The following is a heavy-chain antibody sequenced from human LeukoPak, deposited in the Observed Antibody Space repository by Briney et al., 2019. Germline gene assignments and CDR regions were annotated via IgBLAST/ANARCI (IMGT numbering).Heavy chain of an antibody. CDR3: ASSSSSWYGGDY. Sequence: GGSLRLSCAASGFTFSSYSMNWVRQAPGKGLEWVSSISGSSSYIYYADSVKGRFTISRDNAKNSLYLQMNSLRAEDTAVYYCASSSSSWYGGDYWGQGTLVTVSS. CDR2: ISGSSSYI. CDR1: GFTFSSYS. V-gene: IGHV3-21*01. J-gene: IGHJ4*02. D-gene: IGHD6-13*01.